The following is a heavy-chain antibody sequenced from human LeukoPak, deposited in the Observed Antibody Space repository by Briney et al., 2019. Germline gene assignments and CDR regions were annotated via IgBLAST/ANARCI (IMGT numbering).Heavy chain of an antibody. V-gene: IGHV1-46*01. D-gene: IGHD2-21*02. CDR1: GYPFTNYY. Sequence: GASVKVSCKASGYPFTNYYMHWVRQAPGQGLEWMGMINPSSGYTTYAQKFQDRVTLTRETSTSTTHMEMSSLRSEDTAVYYCARPVVTAASNYFDYWGQGTLVTVSS. CDR2: INPSSGYT. J-gene: IGHJ4*02. CDR3: ARPVVTAASNYFDY.